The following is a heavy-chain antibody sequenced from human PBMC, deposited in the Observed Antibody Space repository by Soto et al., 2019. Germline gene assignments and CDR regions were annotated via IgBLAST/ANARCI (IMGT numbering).Heavy chain of an antibody. CDR2: IDPSDSDT. Sequence: VQLVQSGAEVKTPGESLRISCKGSGYTFTTYWIGWVRQMPGKGLEWMGMIDPSDSDTNYSPPFQGHVTMSADKSINTAYVQWSSMKPSDTAMYFCVRVRKKWAGGAYWGQGTLVTVSS. CDR1: GYTFTTYW. D-gene: IGHD1-26*01. J-gene: IGHJ4*02. V-gene: IGHV5-10-1*03. CDR3: VRVRKKWAGGAY.